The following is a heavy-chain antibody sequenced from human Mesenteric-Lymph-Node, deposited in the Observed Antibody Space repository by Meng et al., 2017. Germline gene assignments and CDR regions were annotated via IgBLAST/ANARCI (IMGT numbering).Heavy chain of an antibody. D-gene: IGHD4-17*01. CDR3: TTLYGDSIS. J-gene: IGHJ4*02. CDR2: IYHSGRT. CDR1: GGSIRNDQG. Sequence: GPRQGSGQGLVRPSGTLSLTCEVSGGSIRNDQGWSWVRQAPGKGLEWIGEIYHSGRTNYNPSVKSRVSMSVDKSQNHFSLRLSSVTAADTAVYYCTTLYGDSISWGQGTLVTVSS. V-gene: IGHV4-4*02.